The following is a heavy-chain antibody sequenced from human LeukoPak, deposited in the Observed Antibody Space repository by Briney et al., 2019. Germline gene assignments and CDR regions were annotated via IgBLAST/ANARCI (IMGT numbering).Heavy chain of an antibody. D-gene: IGHD3-22*01. CDR1: GFTFSSYG. CDR3: ARDSTIRITMIVVVMDPYFDY. CDR2: IRYDGSNK. Sequence: PGRSLGLSCAASGFTFSSYGMHWVRQAPGKGLEWVAFIRYDGSNKYYADSVKGRFTISRDNAKNSLYLQMNSLRAEDTAVYYCARDSTIRITMIVVVMDPYFDYWGQGTLVTVSS. J-gene: IGHJ4*02. V-gene: IGHV3-33*01.